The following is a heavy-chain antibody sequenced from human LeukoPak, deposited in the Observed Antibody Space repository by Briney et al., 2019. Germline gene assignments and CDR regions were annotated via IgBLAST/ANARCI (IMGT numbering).Heavy chain of an antibody. Sequence: ASVKVSCKASGYTFTSYDINWVRQATGQGLEWMGWMNPNSGNTGYAQKFQGRVTMTRNTSISTAYMELSSLRSEDTAVYYCARLRVMYYYGSGSYNDYWGQGTLATVSS. J-gene: IGHJ4*02. D-gene: IGHD3-10*01. CDR3: ARLRVMYYYGSGSYNDY. CDR1: GYTFTSYD. V-gene: IGHV1-8*01. CDR2: MNPNSGNT.